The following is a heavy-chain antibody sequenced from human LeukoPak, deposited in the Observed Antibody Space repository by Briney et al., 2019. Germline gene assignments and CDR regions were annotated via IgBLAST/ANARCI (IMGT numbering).Heavy chain of an antibody. CDR1: GYTFTSYG. CDR3: ARREGYYDSSGRSLDY. Sequence: GASVKVSCKASGYTFTSYGISWVRQAPGQGLEWMGWISAYNGNTNYAQKLQGRVTMTTDTSTSTAYMELRSLRSDDTAVYYCARREGYYDSSGRSLDYWGQGTLVTVSS. J-gene: IGHJ4*02. CDR2: ISAYNGNT. V-gene: IGHV1-18*01. D-gene: IGHD3-22*01.